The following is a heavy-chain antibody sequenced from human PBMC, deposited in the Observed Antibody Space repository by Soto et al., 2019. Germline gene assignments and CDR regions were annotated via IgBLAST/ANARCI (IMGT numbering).Heavy chain of an antibody. D-gene: IGHD1-1*01. J-gene: IGHJ5*02. V-gene: IGHV4-31*03. CDR1: GGSISSVNFY. CDR2: ISYSGST. Sequence: TLCLTCTVSGGSISSVNFYWNWIRQHPGKGLEWIGFISYSGSTYYNPSLRSRVTISVDTSKNHFSLKLSSVTAADTAVYFGAREEEPRIERGFDQWGQGILGTGS. CDR3: AREEEPRIERGFDQ.